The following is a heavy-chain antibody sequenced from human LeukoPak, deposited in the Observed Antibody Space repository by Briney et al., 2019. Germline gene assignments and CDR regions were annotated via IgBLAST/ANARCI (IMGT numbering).Heavy chain of an antibody. Sequence: PSETLSPTCAVSGGSFSGYYWSWIRQPPGKGLEWIGEINHSGSTNYNPSLKSRVTISVDTSKNQFSLKLSSVTAADTAVYYCARGSYYGSGSYYPHFDYWGQGTLVTVSS. V-gene: IGHV4-34*01. CDR3: ARGSYYGSGSYYPHFDY. D-gene: IGHD3-10*01. J-gene: IGHJ4*02. CDR2: INHSGST. CDR1: GGSFSGYY.